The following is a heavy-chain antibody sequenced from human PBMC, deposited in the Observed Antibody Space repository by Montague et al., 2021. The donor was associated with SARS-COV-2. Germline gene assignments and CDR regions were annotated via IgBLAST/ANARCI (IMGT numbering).Heavy chain of an antibody. V-gene: IGHV2-70*11. J-gene: IGHJ5*02. CDR2: IDWDDDE. Sequence: PVLVKPTQTLTLTCTFSGFSLSTSGMCVSWIRQPPGKALEWLARIDWDDDEYYSTPLKTRITTSKDTSKNQVVLTMTNMDPVDTATYYCARILAAAAGSPFDPWGQGTLVTVSS. CDR1: GFSLSTSGMC. CDR3: ARILAAAAGSPFDP. D-gene: IGHD6-13*01.